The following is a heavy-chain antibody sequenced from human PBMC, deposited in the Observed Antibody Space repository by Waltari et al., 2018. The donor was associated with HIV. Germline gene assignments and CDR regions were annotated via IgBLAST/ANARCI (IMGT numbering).Heavy chain of an antibody. CDR1: GFTCSRYG. J-gene: IGHJ4*02. CDR2: FWYDGKNK. V-gene: IGHV3-33*01. CDR3: ARTPYDTSGYCFDY. D-gene: IGHD3-22*01. Sequence: QVQLVESGGRVVQPGRSLRLCCAASGFTCSRYGLHWVRQAPGKGLEWLAVFWYDGKNKNYADSVKGRFTVSRNNSKNTLFLQMNSLRVDDTAVYYCARTPYDTSGYCFDYWGQGTLVTVSS.